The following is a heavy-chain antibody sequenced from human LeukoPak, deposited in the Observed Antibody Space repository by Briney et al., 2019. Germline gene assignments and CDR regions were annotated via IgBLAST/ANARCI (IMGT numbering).Heavy chain of an antibody. CDR1: GGTFSSYA. J-gene: IGHJ4*02. Sequence: SVKVSCKASGGTFSSYAISWVRQAPGQGLEWMGGIVPIFGTANYAQKFQGRVTITADESTSTAYMELSSLRSEDTAVYYCARDSYSGSSEPDYWGQGTLVTVSS. V-gene: IGHV1-69*13. D-gene: IGHD1-26*01. CDR2: IVPIFGTA. CDR3: ARDSYSGSSEPDY.